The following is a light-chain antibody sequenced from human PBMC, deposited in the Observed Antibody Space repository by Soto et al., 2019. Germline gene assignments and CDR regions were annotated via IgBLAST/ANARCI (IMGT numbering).Light chain of an antibody. CDR3: QQYNNWPHT. Sequence: EIVLTQSPAILSLSPGERATLSCKASQSVGNFLAWYQQKPGQAPRLLISGASRATGIPARFSGSGSGTEFTLTISSLQSEDFVVYYCQQYNNWPHTFGQGTKVDIK. CDR2: GA. V-gene: IGKV3-15*01. J-gene: IGKJ2*01. CDR1: QSVGNF.